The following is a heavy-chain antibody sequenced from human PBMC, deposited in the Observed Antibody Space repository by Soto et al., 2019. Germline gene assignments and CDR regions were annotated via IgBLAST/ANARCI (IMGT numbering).Heavy chain of an antibody. CDR1: GFTFSSYA. V-gene: IGHV3-30-3*01. CDR2: ISYDGSNK. CDR3: ARDFDY. J-gene: IGHJ4*02. Sequence: QVQLVESGGGVVQPGRSLRLSCAASGFTFSSYAMHWVRQAPGKGPEWVAVISYDGSNKYYADSVKGRLTISRDNSKNTLYLQMNSLRAEDTAVYYCARDFDYWGQGTLVTVSS.